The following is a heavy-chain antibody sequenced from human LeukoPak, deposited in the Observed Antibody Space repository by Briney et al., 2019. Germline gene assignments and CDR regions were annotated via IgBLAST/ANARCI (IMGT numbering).Heavy chain of an antibody. J-gene: IGHJ4*02. CDR2: IDHSGRT. CDR1: GVSSSSGNW. V-gene: IGHV4-4*02. Sequence: PSDTLSLTCSVSGVSSSSGNWWRWGRPPSGKGVGLVGAIDHSGRTNYNASLKSRVTLSADTSKNQFSLKVSSVTAADTAVYYCARDSVHCSSTSCSIDYWGQGTLVTVSS. D-gene: IGHD2-2*01. CDR3: ARDSVHCSSTSCSIDY.